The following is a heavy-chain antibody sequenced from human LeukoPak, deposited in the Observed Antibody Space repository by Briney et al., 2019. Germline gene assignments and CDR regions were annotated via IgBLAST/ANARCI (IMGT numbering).Heavy chain of an antibody. CDR3: AREEVVPAAMIDY. J-gene: IGHJ4*02. V-gene: IGHV3-30*04. CDR2: ISYDGSNK. CDR1: GFTFSSYA. Sequence: GGSLRLSCAASGFTFSSYAMHWVRQAPGKGLEWVAVISYDGSNKYYADSVKGRFTISRDNSKNTLYLQVNSLRAEDTAVYYCAREEVVPAAMIDYWGQGTLDTVSS. D-gene: IGHD2-2*01.